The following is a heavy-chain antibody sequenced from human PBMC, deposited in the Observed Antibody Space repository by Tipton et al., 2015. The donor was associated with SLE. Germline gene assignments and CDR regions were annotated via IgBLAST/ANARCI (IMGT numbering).Heavy chain of an antibody. D-gene: IGHD4-23*01. CDR1: GGSFSGYY. V-gene: IGHV4-34*01. J-gene: IGHJ3*02. CDR2: INHSGST. Sequence: LRLSCAVYGGSFSGYYWSWIRQPPGKGLEWIGEINHSGSTNYNSSLKSRVTISGDTSKNQFSLRLSSVTAADTAVYYCARGGGHDAFDIWGQGTMVTVSS. CDR3: ARGGGHDAFDI.